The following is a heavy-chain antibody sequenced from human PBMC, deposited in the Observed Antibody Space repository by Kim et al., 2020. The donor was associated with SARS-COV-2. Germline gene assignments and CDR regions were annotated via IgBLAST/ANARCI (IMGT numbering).Heavy chain of an antibody. D-gene: IGHD3-16*01. J-gene: IGHJ6*02. V-gene: IGHV4-34*01. Sequence: SETLSLTCAVYGGSFSGYYWSWIRQPPGKGLEWIGEINYSGSTNYNPSLKSRVTISVDTSKNQFSLKLSSVTAADTAVYYCARGLRVGPRGRGVMDVWGQGTTVTVSS. CDR3: ARGLRVGPRGRGVMDV. CDR2: INYSGST. CDR1: GGSFSGYY.